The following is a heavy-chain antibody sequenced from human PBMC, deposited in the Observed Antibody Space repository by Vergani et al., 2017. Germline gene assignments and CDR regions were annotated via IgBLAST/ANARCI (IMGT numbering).Heavy chain of an antibody. V-gene: IGHV1-69*15. Sequence: QVQLVQSGPERKSPGASVMVSCKASGYDFSSYAISWVRQAPGQGLEWMGRIIPIFGTANYAQKFQGRVTITADESTSTAYMELSSLRSEDTAVYYCARASQWLQPLGFDYWGQGTLVTVSS. CDR2: IIPIFGTA. CDR3: ARASQWLQPLGFDY. CDR1: GYDFSSYA. J-gene: IGHJ4*02. D-gene: IGHD5-24*01.